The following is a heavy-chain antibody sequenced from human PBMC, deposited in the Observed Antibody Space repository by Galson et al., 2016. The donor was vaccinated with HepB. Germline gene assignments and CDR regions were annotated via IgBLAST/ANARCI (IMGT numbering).Heavy chain of an antibody. Sequence: QSGAEVKKSGESLKISCKGSGYSFTNYWIAWVRQMPGKGLEWMGISYAGYSETRYRPSFQGQVTISVDSSISTAYLQWSSLKASDTAMYYCAGQSSIMGDIDYWGQGTLVTVSS. D-gene: IGHD3-16*01. CDR3: AGQSSIMGDIDY. CDR2: SYAGYSET. J-gene: IGHJ4*02. CDR1: GYSFTNYW. V-gene: IGHV5-51*01.